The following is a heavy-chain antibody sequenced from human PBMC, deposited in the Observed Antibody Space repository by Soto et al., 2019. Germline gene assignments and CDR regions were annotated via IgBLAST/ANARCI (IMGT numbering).Heavy chain of an antibody. CDR3: ARLGAYYQSLGP. Sequence: SETLSLTCAVSGGSISSGGYSWSWIRQPPGKGLEWVGYIYYGGSTSYNPSLKSRVTISLETSKSQFSLRLNSVTAADTAVYYCARLGAYYQSLGPWGPGTLVTVS. CDR2: IYYGGST. V-gene: IGHV4-61*08. J-gene: IGHJ5*02. CDR1: GGSISSGGYS. D-gene: IGHD2-21*01.